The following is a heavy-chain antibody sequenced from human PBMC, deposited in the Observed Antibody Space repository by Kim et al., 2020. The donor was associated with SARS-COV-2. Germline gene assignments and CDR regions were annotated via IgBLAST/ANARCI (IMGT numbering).Heavy chain of an antibody. D-gene: IGHD3-3*01. CDR3: ARDRRSGYVDY. V-gene: IGHV4-4*02. J-gene: IGHJ4*02. CDR2: T. Sequence: TRYSPSLQARVTIAVDTAKSQYSLKLSSATAADTDVYYCARDRRSGYVDYWGQGTLVTVSS.